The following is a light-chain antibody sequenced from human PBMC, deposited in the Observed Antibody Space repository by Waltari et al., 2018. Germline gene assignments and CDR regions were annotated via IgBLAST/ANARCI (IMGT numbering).Light chain of an antibody. CDR3: SSYTSSST. CDR1: SSDIGGHNY. Sequence: QSALTQPASVSGSPGPSITISCTGTSSDIGGHNYVSWYQQHPGKAPKLMIYDVSKRPSGVSNRFSASKSGNTASLTISGLQAEDEADYYCSSYTSSSTFGGGTKLTVL. CDR2: DVS. V-gene: IGLV2-14*01. J-gene: IGLJ2*01.